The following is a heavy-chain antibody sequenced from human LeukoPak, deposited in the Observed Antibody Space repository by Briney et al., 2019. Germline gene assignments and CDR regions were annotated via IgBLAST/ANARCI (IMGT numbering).Heavy chain of an antibody. Sequence: GGSLRLSCAASGFTFSDYYMSWIRQAPGKGLEWVSYISSSGSTIYYADSVKGRFTISRDNAKNSLYLQMNSLRAEDTAVYYCARHPSGGNCSGGSCYSGYFDYWGQGTLVTVSS. J-gene: IGHJ4*02. V-gene: IGHV3-11*01. CDR2: ISSSGSTI. CDR3: ARHPSGGNCSGGSCYSGYFDY. CDR1: GFTFSDYY. D-gene: IGHD2-15*01.